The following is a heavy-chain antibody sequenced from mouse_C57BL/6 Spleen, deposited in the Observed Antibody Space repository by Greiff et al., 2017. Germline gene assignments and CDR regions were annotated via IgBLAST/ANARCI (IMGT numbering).Heavy chain of an antibody. Sequence: VQLQQSGPELVKPGASVKISCKASGYAFSSSWMNWVKQRPGKGLEWIGRLYPGDGAANYNGKFKGKATLTADKSSSTAYMPLSILTSEDSAVYFCASRRDDGSARWYFDVWGTGTTVTVSS. V-gene: IGHV1-82*01. J-gene: IGHJ1*03. CDR3: ASRRDDGSARWYFDV. CDR2: LYPGDGAA. D-gene: IGHD2-3*01. CDR1: GYAFSSSW.